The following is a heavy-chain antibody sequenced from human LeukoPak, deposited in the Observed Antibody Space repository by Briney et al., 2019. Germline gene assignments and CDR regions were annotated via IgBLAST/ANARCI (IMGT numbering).Heavy chain of an antibody. V-gene: IGHV1-8*01. CDR1: GYTFTSYD. Sequence: ASVKVSCKASGYTFTSYDINWVRQATGQGLEWMGWMNPNGGNTGYAQKFQGRVTMTRNTSISTAYMELSSLRSEDTAVYYCARGQWELLGDYYGMDVWGQGTTVTVSS. D-gene: IGHD1-26*01. CDR2: MNPNGGNT. J-gene: IGHJ6*02. CDR3: ARGQWELLGDYYGMDV.